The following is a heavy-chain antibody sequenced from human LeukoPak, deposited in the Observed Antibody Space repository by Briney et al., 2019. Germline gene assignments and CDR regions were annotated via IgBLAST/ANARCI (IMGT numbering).Heavy chain of an antibody. Sequence: PSETLSLTCTVSGGSISSYYWSWLRQPPGKGLEWVGYIYYSGSTNYTPSLKSRVTISVDTSKNQFSLKLSSVTAADTAVYYCAREQPYGGYAPNYFDYWGQGTLVTVSS. CDR1: GGSISSYY. CDR2: IYYSGST. J-gene: IGHJ4*02. V-gene: IGHV4-59*01. CDR3: AREQPYGGYAPNYFDY. D-gene: IGHD5-12*01.